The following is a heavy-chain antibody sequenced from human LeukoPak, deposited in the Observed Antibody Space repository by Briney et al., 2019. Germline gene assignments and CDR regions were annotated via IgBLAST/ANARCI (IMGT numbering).Heavy chain of an antibody. Sequence: ASVKVSCKTSGYTFTSYGIGWMRQAPGQGLEWMGWISTYNGNTNYAQNLQGRVTMTTDTSTSTAYMELRSLRSDDTAVYYCAGDKNWDLEYWGQGTLVTVSS. J-gene: IGHJ4*02. V-gene: IGHV1-18*01. CDR3: AGDKNWDLEY. CDR2: ISTYNGNT. CDR1: GYTFTSYG. D-gene: IGHD7-27*01.